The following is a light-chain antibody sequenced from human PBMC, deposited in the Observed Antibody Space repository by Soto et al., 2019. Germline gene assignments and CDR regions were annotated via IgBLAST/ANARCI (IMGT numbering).Light chain of an antibody. CDR2: EVS. CDR1: SSDVGGYNY. J-gene: IGLJ1*01. CDR3: SSYTSSSTRV. V-gene: IGLV2-14*01. Sequence: QSALTQPASVSGSPGQSITISCTGTSSDVGGYNYVSWYQQHPGKAPKLMIYEVSNLPSGVSNRFSGSKSGNTASLTISGLQAEDEADYYCSSYTSSSTRVFGTGTQLTVL.